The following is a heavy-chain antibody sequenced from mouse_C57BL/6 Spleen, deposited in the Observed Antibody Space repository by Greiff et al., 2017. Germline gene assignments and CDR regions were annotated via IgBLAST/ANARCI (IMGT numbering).Heavy chain of an antibody. CDR1: GYTFTSYW. Sequence: QVQLQQHGAELVMPGASVKLSCKASGYTFTSYWMHWVKQRPGQGLEWIGEIDPSDSYTNYNQKFKGKSTLTVDKSSSTAYMQLSSLTSEDSAVYYCARAYYGSDWGQGTTLTVSS. D-gene: IGHD1-1*01. V-gene: IGHV1-69*01. CDR3: ARAYYGSD. CDR2: IDPSDSYT. J-gene: IGHJ2*01.